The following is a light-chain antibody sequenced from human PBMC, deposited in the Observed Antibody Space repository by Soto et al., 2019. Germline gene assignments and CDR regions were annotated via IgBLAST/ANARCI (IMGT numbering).Light chain of an antibody. J-gene: IGKJ1*01. CDR1: QSVRGA. CDR2: DVY. V-gene: IGKV1-5*01. Sequence: DIQMTQSPSTLSASVGDTVTITCRASQSVRGALVWYHHQPGRAPKVLIYDVYTLETGVPSRFSGFGSGTEFTLAISRLQPDDFGTYYCQQFYMGWTFGPGTRVDLK. CDR3: QQFYMGWT.